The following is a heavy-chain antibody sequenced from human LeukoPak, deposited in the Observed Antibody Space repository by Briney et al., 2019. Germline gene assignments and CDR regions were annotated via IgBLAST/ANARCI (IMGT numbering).Heavy chain of an antibody. CDR3: ARQYCSSTSCPFGY. Sequence: PSETLSLTCAVSGYSISSGYYWGWIRQPPGKGLEWIGSIYHSGSTYYNPSLKSRVTISVDTSKNQFSLKLSSVTAADTAVYYCARQYCSSTSCPFGYWGQGTLVTASS. V-gene: IGHV4-38-2*01. J-gene: IGHJ4*02. D-gene: IGHD2-2*01. CDR1: GYSISSGYY. CDR2: IYHSGST.